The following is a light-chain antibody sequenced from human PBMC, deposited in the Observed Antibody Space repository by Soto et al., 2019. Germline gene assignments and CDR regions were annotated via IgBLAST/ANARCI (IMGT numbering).Light chain of an antibody. CDR1: QSVSSSY. CDR3: QHYDASQWT. CDR2: AAS. J-gene: IGKJ1*01. Sequence: EIVLTQSPGTLSLSPGERATLSCRASQSVSSSYLAWYQQKPGQAPRLLIYAASSRATGIPNRFSGSGSGTDFTLTISRLEPEDFAVYYCQHYDASQWTFGQGTKVDIK. V-gene: IGKV3-20*01.